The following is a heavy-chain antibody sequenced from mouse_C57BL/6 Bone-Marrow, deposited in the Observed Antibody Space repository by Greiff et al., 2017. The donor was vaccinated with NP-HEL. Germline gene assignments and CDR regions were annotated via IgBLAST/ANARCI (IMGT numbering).Heavy chain of an antibody. Sequence: EVQLQQSGAELVRPGASVKLSCTASGFNIKDYYMHWVKQRPEQGLEWIGRIDPEDGYTEYAPKFPGKATMTADTSSNTAYLQLSSLTSEDTAVYYCTAGDYDGGAYAMDYWGQGTSVTVSS. J-gene: IGHJ4*01. V-gene: IGHV14-1*01. CDR1: GFNIKDYY. CDR2: IDPEDGYT. CDR3: TAGDYDGGAYAMDY. D-gene: IGHD2-4*01.